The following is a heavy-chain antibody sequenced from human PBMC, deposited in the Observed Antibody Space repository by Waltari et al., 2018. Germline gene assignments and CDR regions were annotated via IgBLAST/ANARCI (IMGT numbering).Heavy chain of an antibody. V-gene: IGHV3-53*01. CDR1: GFTVSSNY. CDR3: ARGDGVRGVIFDY. CDR2: FYSGGST. Sequence: EVQLVESGGGLIQPGGSLRLSCAASGFTVSSNYMSWVRQAPGKGLELVSVFYSGGSTYYADYVKGRFTISRDNSKNTLYLQMNSLRAEDTAVYYCARGDGVRGVIFDYWGQGTLVTVSS. D-gene: IGHD3-10*01. J-gene: IGHJ4*02.